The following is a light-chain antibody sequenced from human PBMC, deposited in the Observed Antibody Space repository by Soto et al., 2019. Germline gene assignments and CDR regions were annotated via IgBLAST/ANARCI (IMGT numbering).Light chain of an antibody. CDR2: DVT. J-gene: IGLJ2*01. Sequence: QSALTQPASVSGSPGQSITISRTGTSSDVGGYDYVSWYQHHPGKAPKLMIYDVTNRPSRVSNRFSGSKSGNTASLTISGLQAEGEADYYCSSYTTSSTLHVVFGGGTKVTVL. CDR1: SSDVGGYDY. V-gene: IGLV2-14*03. CDR3: SSYTTSSTLHVV.